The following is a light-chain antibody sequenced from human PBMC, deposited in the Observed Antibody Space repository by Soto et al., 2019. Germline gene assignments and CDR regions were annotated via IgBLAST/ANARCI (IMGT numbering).Light chain of an antibody. V-gene: IGLV1-40*01. CDR2: GNS. Sequence: QSVLTQPPSVSGAPGQRGTISCTGSSSNIGAGYDVHWYQQLPGTAPKLLIYGNSNRPSGVPDRFSGSKSGTSASLAITGLQAEDEADYYCQSYDSSLSGYVVFGGGTKLPVL. CDR3: QSYDSSLSGYVV. CDR1: SSNIGAGYD. J-gene: IGLJ2*01.